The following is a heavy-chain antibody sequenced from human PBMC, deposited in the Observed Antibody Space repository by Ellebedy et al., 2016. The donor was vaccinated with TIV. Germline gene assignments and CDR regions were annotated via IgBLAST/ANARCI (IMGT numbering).Heavy chain of an antibody. CDR3: ASWDFDY. CDR1: GFTFSSYA. J-gene: IGHJ4*02. Sequence: GESLKISCAASGFTFSSYAMHWVRQAPGKGLEWVAVLSYDGSNRYYADSVKGRFTISRDNSKNTLYLQMNSLRAEDTAVYWCASWDFDYWGQGTLVTVSS. V-gene: IGHV3-30-3*01. CDR2: LSYDGSNR. D-gene: IGHD7-27*01.